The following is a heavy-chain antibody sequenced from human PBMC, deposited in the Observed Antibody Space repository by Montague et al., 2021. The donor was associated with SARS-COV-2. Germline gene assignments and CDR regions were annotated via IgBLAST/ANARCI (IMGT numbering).Heavy chain of an antibody. V-gene: IGHV3-23*01. CDR3: AKEPISGVRTSPFDY. CDR1: GFTFSNYG. CDR2: ISGGDDKT. D-gene: IGHD3-10*01. J-gene: IGHJ4*02. Sequence: SLRLSCAASGFTFSNYGMSWVRQAPGKGLEWVSSISGGDDKTFYANAVRGRFTISRDNFKNTLYLQMNRLRVEDTAVYYCAKEPISGVRTSPFDYWGQGALVTVSS.